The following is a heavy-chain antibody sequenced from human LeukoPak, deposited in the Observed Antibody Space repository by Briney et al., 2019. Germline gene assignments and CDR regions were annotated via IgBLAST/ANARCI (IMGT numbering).Heavy chain of an antibody. Sequence: QAGGSLRLSCAASGFTFSSYAMHWVRQAPGKGLEWVAVISYDGSNKYYADSVKGRFTISRDNSKNTLYLQMNSLRAEDTAVYYCARSRPYSSSSGYYYYGMDVWGQGTTATVSS. J-gene: IGHJ6*02. V-gene: IGHV3-30-3*01. CDR2: ISYDGSNK. CDR3: ARSRPYSSSSGYYYYGMDV. D-gene: IGHD6-13*01. CDR1: GFTFSSYA.